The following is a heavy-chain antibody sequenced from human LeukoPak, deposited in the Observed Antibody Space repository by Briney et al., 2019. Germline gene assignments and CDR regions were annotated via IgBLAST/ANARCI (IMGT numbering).Heavy chain of an antibody. V-gene: IGHV3-23*01. D-gene: IGHD2-8*02. CDR1: GFTFSSYA. Sequence: GGSLRLSCAASGFTFSSYAMSWVRQAPGKGLEWVSAISGSGGSTYYADSVKGRFTISRDNAKNSLYLQMNSLRAEDTAIYYCATYRQVLLPFESWGQGTLVTVSS. CDR2: ISGSGGST. J-gene: IGHJ4*02. CDR3: ATYRQVLLPFES.